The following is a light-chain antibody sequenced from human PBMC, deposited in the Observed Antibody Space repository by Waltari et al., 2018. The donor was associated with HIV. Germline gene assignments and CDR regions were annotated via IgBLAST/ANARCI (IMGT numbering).Light chain of an antibody. CDR1: SSDVGDYNY. CDR2: DVN. V-gene: IGLV2-11*01. J-gene: IGLJ3*02. Sequence: SVSGSPGQSVTISCTGTSSDVGDYNYVSWYQQHPAKAPKLMIFDVNKRPSGVPDRFSGSKSGNTASLTISGLQAEDEADYYCCSYADDYTWVFGGGTKLTVL. CDR3: CSYADDYTWV.